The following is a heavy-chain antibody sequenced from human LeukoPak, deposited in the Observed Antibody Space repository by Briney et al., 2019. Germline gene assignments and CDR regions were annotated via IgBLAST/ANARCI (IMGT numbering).Heavy chain of an antibody. J-gene: IGHJ4*02. CDR2: IKSDGSRT. D-gene: IGHD2-15*01. Sequence: GGSLRLSCAASGFTVSSNYMSWVRQAPGKGLVWVSRIKSDGSRTDYADSVKGRFTISRDNAKNTLYLQMNSLRAEDTAVYYCARELPFDYWGQGTLVTVSS. V-gene: IGHV3-74*01. CDR3: ARELPFDY. CDR1: GFTVSSNY.